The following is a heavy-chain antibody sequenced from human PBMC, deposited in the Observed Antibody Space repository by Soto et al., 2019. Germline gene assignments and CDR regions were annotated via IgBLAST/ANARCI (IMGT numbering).Heavy chain of an antibody. CDR2: IYYSGST. D-gene: IGHD4-17*01. CDR1: GGSISSSSYY. CDR3: ARLASVVTTEDWYFDL. Sequence: TLSLTCTVSGGSISSSSYYWGWIRQPPGKGLEWIGSIYYSGSTYYNPSLKSRVTISVDTSKNQFSLKLSSVTAADTAVYYCARLASVVTTEDWYFDLWGRGTLVTVSS. V-gene: IGHV4-39*01. J-gene: IGHJ2*01.